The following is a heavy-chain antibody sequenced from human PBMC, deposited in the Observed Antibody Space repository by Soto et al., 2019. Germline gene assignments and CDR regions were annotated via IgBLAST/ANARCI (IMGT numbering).Heavy chain of an antibody. Sequence: GASVKVSCKASGGTFSSYAISWVRQAPGQGLEWMGGIIPIFGTANYAQKFQGRVTITADESTSTAYMELSSLRSEDTAVYYCAGSAVAGMGPPDCWGQGTLVTVSS. D-gene: IGHD6-19*01. CDR3: AGSAVAGMGPPDC. J-gene: IGHJ4*02. CDR2: IIPIFGTA. V-gene: IGHV1-69*13. CDR1: GGTFSSYA.